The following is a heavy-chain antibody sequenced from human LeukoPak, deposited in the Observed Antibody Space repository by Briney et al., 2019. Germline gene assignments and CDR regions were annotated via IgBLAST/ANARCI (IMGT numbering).Heavy chain of an antibody. D-gene: IGHD3-10*01. CDR1: RYTLTELS. CDR3: ATISNYYGLARYFDY. CDR2: LDPENGET. Sequence: ASAKVSRKVSRYTLTELSMHSVRQAPGTGVEWMGGLDPENGETISAQKFQGRVTMTEETTPDTANTELSSLRSEDTAVYSCATISNYYGLARYFDYWGQGTLVTVSS. V-gene: IGHV1-24*01. J-gene: IGHJ4*02.